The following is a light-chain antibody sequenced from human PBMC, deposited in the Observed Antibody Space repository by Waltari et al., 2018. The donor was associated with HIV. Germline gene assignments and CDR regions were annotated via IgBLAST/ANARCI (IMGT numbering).Light chain of an antibody. Sequence: QSALPQPPSASGSPGQSVTLSCTGTNSDLGTYHYVSWYQQHPGKAPKLVISEVTKRPSGVSDRFSGSKSGNTAFLTVSGLQAEDEADYYCSSFANRDGFYVLFGGGTRLTVL. CDR2: EVT. CDR1: NSDLGTYHY. CDR3: SSFANRDGFYVL. J-gene: IGLJ2*01. V-gene: IGLV2-8*01.